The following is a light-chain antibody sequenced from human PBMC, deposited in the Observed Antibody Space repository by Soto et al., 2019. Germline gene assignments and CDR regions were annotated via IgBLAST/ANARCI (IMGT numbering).Light chain of an antibody. CDR2: YAS. J-gene: IGKJ2*01. Sequence: DIQLTQSPSILSASVGDRVTIPCRASQSVRSWLAWYQQKPGKAPNLLIYYASNLASGVPSGFSGSGSGTEYNLSISSLQPEDFATYFCQQYNSHSLYSCGQGTKLEIK. CDR3: QQYNSHSLYS. V-gene: IGKV1-5*01. CDR1: QSVRSW.